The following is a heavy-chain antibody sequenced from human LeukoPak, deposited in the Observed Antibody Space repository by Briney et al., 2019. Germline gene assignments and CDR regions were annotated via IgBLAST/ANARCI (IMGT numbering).Heavy chain of an antibody. CDR3: AKDSPYYYDSSGYYDY. V-gene: IGHV3-23*01. Sequence: GGSLRLSCAASGFTFSSYAMSWVRQAPGKGLEWVSAISGSGGSTYYADSVKGRFTISRGNSKNTLYLQMNSLRAEDTAVYYCAKDSPYYYDSSGYYDYWGQGTLVTVSS. CDR2: ISGSGGST. CDR1: GFTFSSYA. J-gene: IGHJ4*02. D-gene: IGHD3-22*01.